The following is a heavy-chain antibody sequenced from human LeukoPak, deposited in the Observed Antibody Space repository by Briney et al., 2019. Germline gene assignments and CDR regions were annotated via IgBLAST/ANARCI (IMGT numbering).Heavy chain of an antibody. Sequence: GESLKISCKVSGYTFTTYWIGWVRQMPGKGLEWMGIIYPADSDTRYSPSFQGQVTISVDKSITTAYLQWSSLKASDTAMYYCAKIDRQYCSRSSCYALDYWGQGTQVTVSS. CDR1: GYTFTTYW. D-gene: IGHD2-2*01. CDR3: AKIDRQYCSRSSCYALDY. J-gene: IGHJ4*02. V-gene: IGHV5-51*01. CDR2: IYPADSDT.